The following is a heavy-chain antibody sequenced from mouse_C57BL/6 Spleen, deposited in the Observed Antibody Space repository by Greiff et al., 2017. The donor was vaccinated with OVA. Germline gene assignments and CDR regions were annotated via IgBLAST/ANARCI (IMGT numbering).Heavy chain of an antibody. Sequence: EVHLVESGGGLVKPGGSLKLSCAASGFTFSDYGMHWVRQAPEKGLEWVAYISSGSSTIYYADTVKGRFTISRDNAKNTLFLQMTSLRSEDTAMYYCARITTDYAMDYWGQGTSVTVSS. D-gene: IGHD1-1*01. J-gene: IGHJ4*01. V-gene: IGHV5-17*01. CDR3: ARITTDYAMDY. CDR1: GFTFSDYG. CDR2: ISSGSSTI.